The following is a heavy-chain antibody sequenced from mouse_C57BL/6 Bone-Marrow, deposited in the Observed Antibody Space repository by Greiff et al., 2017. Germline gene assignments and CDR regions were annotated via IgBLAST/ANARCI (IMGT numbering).Heavy chain of an antibody. CDR2: ISDGGSYT. Sequence: EVKLVESGGGLVKPGGSLKLSCAASGFTFSSYAMSWVRQTPEKRLEWVATISDGGSYTYYPDNVKGRFTISRDNAKNNLYLQMSHLKSEDTAMYYCARGVEDYWGQGTTLTVSS. V-gene: IGHV5-4*03. D-gene: IGHD1-1*02. CDR1: GFTFSSYA. CDR3: ARGVEDY. J-gene: IGHJ2*01.